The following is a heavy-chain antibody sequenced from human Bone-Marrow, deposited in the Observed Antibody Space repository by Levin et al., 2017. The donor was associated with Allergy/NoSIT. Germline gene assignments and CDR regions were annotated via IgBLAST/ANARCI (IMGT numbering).Heavy chain of an antibody. Sequence: LRLSCTVSGGSISTDDHYWNWVRQTPGKGLEWIGYISYSGTTFSNPALQSRLSISVDTSKNEFSLELTSVTAADTAVYYCVRDGARGYFDSTGYYDSWGQGILVSVSS. J-gene: IGHJ5*01. D-gene: IGHD3-22*01. CDR3: VRDGARGYFDSTGYYDS. V-gene: IGHV4-30-4*01. CDR1: GGSISTDDHY. CDR2: ISYSGTT.